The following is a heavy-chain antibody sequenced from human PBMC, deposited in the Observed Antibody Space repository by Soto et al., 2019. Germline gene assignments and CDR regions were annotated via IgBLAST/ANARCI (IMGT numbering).Heavy chain of an antibody. CDR1: GFTFSSYG. Sequence: GGSLRLSCAASGFTFSSYGMHWVRQAPGKGLEWVAVISYDGSNKYYADSVKGRFTISRDNSKNTLYLQMNSLRAEDTAVYYCAKERAARPHRYYGMDVWGQGTTVTVSS. CDR2: ISYDGSNK. J-gene: IGHJ6*02. V-gene: IGHV3-30*18. D-gene: IGHD6-6*01. CDR3: AKERAARPHRYYGMDV.